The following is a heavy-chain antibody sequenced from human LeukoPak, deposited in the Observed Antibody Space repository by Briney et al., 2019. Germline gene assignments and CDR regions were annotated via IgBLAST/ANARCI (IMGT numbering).Heavy chain of an antibody. Sequence: GGSLRLSCAASGFTFSSYSMKWVRQAPGKGLEWVSSISSSSSYIYYADSVKGRFTISRDNAKNSLYLQMNSLRAEDAAVYYCARYSSSWYVGDWGQGTLVTVSS. V-gene: IGHV3-21*01. J-gene: IGHJ4*02. D-gene: IGHD6-13*01. CDR3: ARYSSSWYVGD. CDR2: ISSSSSYI. CDR1: GFTFSSYS.